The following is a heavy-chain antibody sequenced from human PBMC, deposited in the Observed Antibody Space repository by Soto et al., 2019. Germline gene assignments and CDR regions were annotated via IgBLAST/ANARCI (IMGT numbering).Heavy chain of an antibody. J-gene: IGHJ5*02. D-gene: IGHD2-2*01. CDR2: INHSGST. V-gene: IGHV4-34*01. Sequence: PSETLSLTCAVYCGSFSGYYWSWIRQPPGKGLEWIGEINHSGSTNYNPSLKSRVTMSVDTSKNQFSLKLSSVTAADTAVYYCARVWYSTTSWLFDPCGQGTLVTVYS. CDR1: CGSFSGYY. CDR3: ARVWYSTTSWLFDP.